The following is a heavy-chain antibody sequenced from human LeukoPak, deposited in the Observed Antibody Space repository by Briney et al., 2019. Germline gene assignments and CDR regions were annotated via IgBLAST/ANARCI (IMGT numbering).Heavy chain of an antibody. D-gene: IGHD3-10*01. V-gene: IGHV1-2*02. CDR3: ARAPPLLWFGELLYASQFDP. CDR2: INPNSGGT. J-gene: IGHJ5*02. Sequence: GASVKVSCKASGYTFTGYYMHWVRQAPGQGLEWMGWINPNSGGTNYAQKFQGRVTMTRDTSTSTVYMELSSLRSEDTAVYYCARAPPLLWFGELLYASQFDPWGQGTLVTVSS. CDR1: GYTFTGYY.